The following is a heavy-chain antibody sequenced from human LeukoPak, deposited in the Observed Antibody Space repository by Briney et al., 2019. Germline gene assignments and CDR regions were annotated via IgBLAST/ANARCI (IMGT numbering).Heavy chain of an antibody. J-gene: IGHJ4*02. CDR3: ARRGYSSGWSVGF. CDR1: GFTFSSYE. Sequence: PGGSLRLSCAASGFTFSSYEMNWVRQAPGKGLEWVSYISSSGSTIYYADSVKGRFTISRDNSKNTLYLQMNSLRAEDTAVYYCARRGYSSGWSVGFWGQGTLVTVSS. V-gene: IGHV3-48*03. D-gene: IGHD6-19*01. CDR2: ISSSGSTI.